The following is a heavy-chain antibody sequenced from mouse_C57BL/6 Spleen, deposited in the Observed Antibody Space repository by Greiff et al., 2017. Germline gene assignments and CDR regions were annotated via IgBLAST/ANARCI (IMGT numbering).Heavy chain of an antibody. CDR1: GYTFTSYW. CDR3: ARLESITTVVGFDY. J-gene: IGHJ2*01. CDR2: IDPNSGGT. V-gene: IGHV1-72*01. Sequence: VKQSCKASGYTFTSYWMHWVKQRPGRGLEWIGRIDPNSGGTKYNEKFKSKATLTVDKPSSTAYMQLSSLTSEDSAVYYCARLESITTVVGFDYWGQGTTLTVSS. D-gene: IGHD1-1*01.